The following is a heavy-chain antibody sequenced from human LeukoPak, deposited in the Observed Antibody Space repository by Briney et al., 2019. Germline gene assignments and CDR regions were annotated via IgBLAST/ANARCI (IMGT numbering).Heavy chain of an antibody. CDR1: GGSISSYY. J-gene: IGHJ4*02. D-gene: IGHD2-8*02. CDR2: IYYSGST. CDR3: ARDNTGCIDY. V-gene: IGHV4-59*01. Sequence: PSETLSLTCTVSGGSISSYYWSWLRQPPRKGLEWIGYIYYSGSTNYNPSLKSRVTMSVDTSKNQVSLKLTSVTAADTAVYYCARDNTGCIDYWGQGTLVTVSP.